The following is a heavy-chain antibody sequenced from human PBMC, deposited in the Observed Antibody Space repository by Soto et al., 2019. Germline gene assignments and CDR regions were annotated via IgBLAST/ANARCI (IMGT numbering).Heavy chain of an antibody. CDR3: ARDGSIAVAGTRRTPYWFDP. CDR2: ISGSGGST. J-gene: IGHJ5*02. CDR1: GFTFSSYA. D-gene: IGHD6-19*01. Sequence: PGGSLRLSCAASGFTFSSYAMSWVRQAPGKGLEWVSAISGSGGSTYYADSVKGRFTISRDNSKNTLYLQMNSLRAEDTAVYYCARDGSIAVAGTRRTPYWFDPWGQGTLVTVSS. V-gene: IGHV3-23*01.